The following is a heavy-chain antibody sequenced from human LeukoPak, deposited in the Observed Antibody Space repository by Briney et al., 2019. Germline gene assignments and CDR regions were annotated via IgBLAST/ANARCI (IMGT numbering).Heavy chain of an antibody. V-gene: IGHV1-2*02. CDR3: ARNIRYYYYGMDV. J-gene: IGHJ6*02. Sequence: ASVKVSCKASGYTFTDYYMHWVRQAPGQGLEWMGWINPNSGGTNYAQKFQGRVTMTRNTSISTAYMELSSLRSEDTAVYYCARNIRYYYYGMDVWGQGTTVTVSS. CDR2: INPNSGGT. CDR1: GYTFTDYY.